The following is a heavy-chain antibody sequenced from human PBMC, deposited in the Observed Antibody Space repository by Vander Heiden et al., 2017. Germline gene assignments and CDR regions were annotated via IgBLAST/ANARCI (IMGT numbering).Heavy chain of an antibody. CDR3: AKEYSSSSYYFDY. CDR1: GFTFSSYA. J-gene: IGHJ4*02. V-gene: IGHV3-23*01. D-gene: IGHD6-6*01. CDR2: ISGSGGST. Sequence: EVQLLESGGGLVQPGGSLRLSCAASGFTFSSYAMSWVRQAPGKGLEWVSAISGSGGSTYYADAVKGRFTISRDNAKNTLYLQMNRLRAEDTAVYYCAKEYSSSSYYFDYWCQGTLVTVSS.